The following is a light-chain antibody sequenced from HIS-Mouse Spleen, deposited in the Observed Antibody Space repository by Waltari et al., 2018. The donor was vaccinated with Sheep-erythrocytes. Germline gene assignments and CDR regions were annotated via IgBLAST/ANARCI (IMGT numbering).Light chain of an antibody. CDR1: SSHVGGHNC. V-gene: IGLV2-11*01. J-gene: IGLJ1*01. CDR2: DFS. Sequence: QAALTQPRAVSGSPGQSVTISCTATSSHVGGHNCYSWYQQHPRKAPKLMIYDFSKRPSGVPDRFSGSKSGNTASLTISGLQAEDEADYYCCSYAGSSYVFGTGTKVTVL. CDR3: CSYAGSSYV.